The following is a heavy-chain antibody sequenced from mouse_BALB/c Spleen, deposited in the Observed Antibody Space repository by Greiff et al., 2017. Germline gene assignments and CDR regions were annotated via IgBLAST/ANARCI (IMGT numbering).Heavy chain of an antibody. Sequence: QVHLQQSGPELVKPGASVKMSCKASGYTFTDYVISWVKQRTGQGLEWIGEIYPGSGSTYYNEKFKGKATLTADKSSNTAYMQLSSLTSEDSAVYFCARLIPITTVVSPYAMDYWGQGTSVTVSS. CDR1: GYTFTDYV. D-gene: IGHD1-1*01. J-gene: IGHJ4*01. CDR3: ARLIPITTVVSPYAMDY. V-gene: IGHV1-81*01. CDR2: IYPGSGST.